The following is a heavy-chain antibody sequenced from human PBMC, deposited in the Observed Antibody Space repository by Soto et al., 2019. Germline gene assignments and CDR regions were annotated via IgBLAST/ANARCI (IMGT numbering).Heavy chain of an antibody. CDR2: IIPIFGTA. CDR3: ARVGRDNWNYNYYYGMDV. CDR1: GGTFSSYA. J-gene: IGHJ6*02. D-gene: IGHD1-20*01. Sequence: QVQLVQSGAEVKKPGSSVKVSCKASGGTFSSYAISWVRQAPGQGLEWMGGIIPIFGTANYAQKFQGRVTLTADXXTXAXXMELSSLRSEDTAVYYCARVGRDNWNYNYYYGMDVWGQGTTVTVSS. V-gene: IGHV1-69*12.